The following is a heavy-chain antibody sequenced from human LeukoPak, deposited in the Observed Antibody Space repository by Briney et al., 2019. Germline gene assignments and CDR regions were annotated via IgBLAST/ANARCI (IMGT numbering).Heavy chain of an antibody. V-gene: IGHV3-7*03. CDR1: GFALSSHW. CDR2: VNRDGSET. Sequence: GGYLRLSCAASGFALSSHWMTWVRQVPGRGPEWVANVNRDGSETYYLDSVKGRFTISKDNAKNSLYLQMNSLRAEDTALYHCARNNGMDVWGQGTTVIVSS. CDR3: ARNNGMDV. J-gene: IGHJ6*02.